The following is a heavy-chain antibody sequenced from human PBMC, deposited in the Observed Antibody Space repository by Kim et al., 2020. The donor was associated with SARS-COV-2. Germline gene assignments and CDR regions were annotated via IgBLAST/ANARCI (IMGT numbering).Heavy chain of an antibody. V-gene: IGHV3-33*08. CDR3: ARDTWTSGWYYFDY. CDR2: IWYDGSNK. CDR1: GFTFSSYG. J-gene: IGHJ4*02. D-gene: IGHD6-19*01. Sequence: GGSLRLSCAASGFTFSSYGMHWVRQAPGKGLEWVAVIWYDGSNKYYADSVKGRFTISRDNSKNTLYLQMNSLRAEDTAVYYCARDTWTSGWYYFDYWGQGTLVTVSS.